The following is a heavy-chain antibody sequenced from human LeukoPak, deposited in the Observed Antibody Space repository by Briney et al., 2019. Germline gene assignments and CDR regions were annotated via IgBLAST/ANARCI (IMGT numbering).Heavy chain of an antibody. CDR1: GGSISNGNW. D-gene: IGHD4-17*01. CDR3: ARNGYYSADY. CDR2: IHRSGST. Sequence: SGTLSLTCGVSGGSISNGNWWSWVRQPPGKGLEWIGEIHRSGSTNCNPSLKSRVTISVDKSKNQFSLMLTSVTAADTAVYYCARNGYYSADYWGQGTLVTVSS. V-gene: IGHV4-4*02. J-gene: IGHJ4*02.